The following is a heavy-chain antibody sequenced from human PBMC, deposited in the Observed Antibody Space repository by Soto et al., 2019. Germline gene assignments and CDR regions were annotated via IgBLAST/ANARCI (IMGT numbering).Heavy chain of an antibody. Sequence: GASVKVSCKASGYTFTTYYMHWVRQAPGQRLEWMGWINAGNGNTKYSQKFQGRVTITRDTSASTAYMELSSLRSEDTAVYYCARAYQLLLRSQSTNWFDPWGQGTLVTVSS. CDR3: ARAYQLLLRSQSTNWFDP. D-gene: IGHD2-2*01. V-gene: IGHV1-3*01. CDR2: INAGNGNT. J-gene: IGHJ5*02. CDR1: GYTFTTYY.